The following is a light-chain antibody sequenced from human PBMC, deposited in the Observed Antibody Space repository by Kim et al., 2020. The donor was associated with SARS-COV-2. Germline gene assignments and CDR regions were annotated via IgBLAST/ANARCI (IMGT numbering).Light chain of an antibody. CDR2: GAS. CDR1: QNIDGD. CDR3: QQFNDFPRT. Sequence: TLSLSPGATCTLSCRASQNIDGDLAWYPQKPGLAPRLLISGASTRVTGGPARFSGSGSGTEFTLTIVRLQSEDFALYHCQQFNDFPRTFGQGTKV. V-gene: IGKV3-15*01. J-gene: IGKJ1*01.